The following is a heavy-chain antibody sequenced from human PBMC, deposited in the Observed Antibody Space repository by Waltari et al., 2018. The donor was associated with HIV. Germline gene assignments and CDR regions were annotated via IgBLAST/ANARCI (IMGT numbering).Heavy chain of an antibody. CDR3: ARDNSSGWGDFDC. J-gene: IGHJ4*02. Sequence: QVQLVPSGAEVKKPGASVKVSCKAAGYTFTGYYVHWVRQAPGQGLEWMGWIIPKTGGSNTAQKFQGRVTMIRDTSNSTAYMELSRLTADDTAVYYCARDNSSGWGDFDCWGQGTLVTVS. CDR2: IIPKTGGS. CDR1: GYTFTGYY. V-gene: IGHV1-2*02. D-gene: IGHD6-19*01.